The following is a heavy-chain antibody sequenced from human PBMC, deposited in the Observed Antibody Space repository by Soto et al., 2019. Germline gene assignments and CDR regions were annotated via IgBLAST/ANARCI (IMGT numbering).Heavy chain of an antibody. V-gene: IGHV1-69*02. D-gene: IGHD4-17*01. J-gene: IGHJ4*02. CDR3: ASTASYGEPPSNY. CDR1: GGTFSSYT. CDR2: IIPILGIA. Sequence: QVPLVQSGAEVKKPGSSVKVSCKASGGTFSSYTISWVRQAPGQGLEWMGRIIPILGIANYAQKFQGRVTITADKSTSTAYMELSSLRSEDTAVYYCASTASYGEPPSNYWGQGTLVTVSS.